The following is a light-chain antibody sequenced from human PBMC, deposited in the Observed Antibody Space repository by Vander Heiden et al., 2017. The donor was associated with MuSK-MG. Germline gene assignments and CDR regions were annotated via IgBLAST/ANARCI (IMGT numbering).Light chain of an antibody. V-gene: IGKV3-20*01. CDR1: QSVSSRY. CDR2: GTS. CDR3: HQYGDSPPLS. J-gene: IGKJ4*01. Sequence: VLTPSPGTLSLSPGERATLSCRASQSVSSRYFLAWYQQKPGEAPRLLIYGTSNRATGIPDRFSGSGSGTDFTLTISSLEPEDFAVYYCHQYGDSPPLSFGGGTKVEIK.